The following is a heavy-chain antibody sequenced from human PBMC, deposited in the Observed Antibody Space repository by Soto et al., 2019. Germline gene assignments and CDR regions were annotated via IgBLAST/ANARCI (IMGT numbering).Heavy chain of an antibody. CDR1: GFTVSSNY. V-gene: IGHV3-66*01. Sequence: GGSLRLSCAASGFTVSSNYMSWVRQAPGKGLDWVSVIYSGGSTYYADSVKGRFTISRDNSKNTLYLQMNSLRAEDTAVYYCARELYNWNHALDYYYYGMDVWGQGTTVTVSS. D-gene: IGHD1-1*01. CDR2: IYSGGST. J-gene: IGHJ6*01. CDR3: ARELYNWNHALDYYYYGMDV.